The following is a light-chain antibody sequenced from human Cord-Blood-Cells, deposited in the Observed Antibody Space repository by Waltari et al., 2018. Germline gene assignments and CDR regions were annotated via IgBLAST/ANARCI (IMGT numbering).Light chain of an antibody. CDR3: QQYNSYSPLT. Sequence: DIQMTQSPSTLSASVVDRVTTTSRASQSISSWLAWYQQKPGKAPKLLIYDASSLERGVPSRFSGSGSGTEFTLPISSLQPDDFATYYCQQYNSYSPLTFGGGTKVEIK. CDR1: QSISSW. J-gene: IGKJ4*01. CDR2: DAS. V-gene: IGKV1-5*01.